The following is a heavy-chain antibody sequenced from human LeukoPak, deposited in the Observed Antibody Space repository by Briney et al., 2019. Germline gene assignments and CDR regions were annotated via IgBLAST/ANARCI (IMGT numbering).Heavy chain of an antibody. CDR1: GFTFSSYA. V-gene: IGHV3-23*01. CDR3: AKLPRTQADY. CDR2: VSGSGGTT. J-gene: IGHJ4*02. D-gene: IGHD1-7*01. Sequence: PGGSLRLSCAVSGFTFSSYAMSWVRQAPGKGLEWISAVSGSGGTTYYAASVKGRFTISRDNSKNTLYLQMSRLRAEDTAIYYCAKLPRTQADYWGQGTLVTVSS.